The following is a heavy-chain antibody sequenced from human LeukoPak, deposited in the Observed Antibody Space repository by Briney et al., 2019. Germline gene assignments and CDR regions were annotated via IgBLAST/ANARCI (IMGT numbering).Heavy chain of an antibody. Sequence: GGSLRLSCAASGFKFSNSGMHWVRQAPGKGLEWVAVIWFDGSDKYYADSVKGRFTISRDNSKNTLYLQMNTLRVEDTAVYYCARDGGVVGQPAAVGGLGYWGQGTLVTVSS. J-gene: IGHJ4*02. CDR1: GFKFSNSG. CDR2: IWFDGSDK. D-gene: IGHD2-2*01. V-gene: IGHV3-33*01. CDR3: ARDGGVVGQPAAVGGLGY.